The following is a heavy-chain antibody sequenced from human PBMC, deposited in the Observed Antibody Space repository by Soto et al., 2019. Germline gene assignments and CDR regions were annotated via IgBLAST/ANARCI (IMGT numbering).Heavy chain of an antibody. D-gene: IGHD6-13*01. CDR1: GGSISSGDYY. Sequence: KPSETLSLTCTVSGGSISSGDYYWSWIRQPPGKGLEWIGYIYYSGSTYYNPSLKSRVTISVDTSKNQFSLKLSSVTAADTAVYYCARHSAIIEAAGRMAAFDIWGQGTMVTVSS. J-gene: IGHJ3*02. V-gene: IGHV4-30-4*01. CDR2: IYYSGST. CDR3: ARHSAIIEAAGRMAAFDI.